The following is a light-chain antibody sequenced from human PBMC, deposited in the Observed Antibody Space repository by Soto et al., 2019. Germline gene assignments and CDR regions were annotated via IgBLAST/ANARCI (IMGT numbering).Light chain of an antibody. J-gene: IGKJ4*01. CDR2: AAS. CDR3: QQAHSFPLT. Sequence: DIQMTQSPSSVSASVGDRVTITCRASQDINTWLAWYQQKPGQSPRLLVNAASSLQSGVPSRFSGSGSGTDFSLTINSLQPEDFATYYCQQAHSFPLTFGGGTKVEI. V-gene: IGKV1D-12*01. CDR1: QDINTW.